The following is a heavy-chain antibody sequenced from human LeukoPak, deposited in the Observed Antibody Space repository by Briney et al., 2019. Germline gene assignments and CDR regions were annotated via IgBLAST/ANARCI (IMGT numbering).Heavy chain of an antibody. Sequence: ASVKVSCKASGYTFTDYYMHWVRQAPGQGLEWVGRINPNSGGTNYAQKFQGRVTMTRDTSISTAYMELTRLTSDDTAVYYCAKAKTFVGTFGFDYGGQGTLVTVSS. V-gene: IGHV1-2*06. CDR2: INPNSGGT. CDR3: AKAKTFVGTFGFDY. CDR1: GYTFTDYY. J-gene: IGHJ4*02. D-gene: IGHD3-3*02.